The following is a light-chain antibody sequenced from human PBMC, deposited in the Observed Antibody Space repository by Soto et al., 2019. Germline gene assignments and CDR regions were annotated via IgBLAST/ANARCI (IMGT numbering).Light chain of an antibody. CDR1: QSIGRY. CDR2: DVS. Sequence: MTQSPSSLSASVGDRVTVTCRASQSIGRYLNWYQQKPGKAPRLLIYDVSSLQTGVPSRFSGDESGTDFTLTISGLQLEDFATYYCQQSFTAPRTFGQGTKLEIQ. J-gene: IGKJ2*01. CDR3: QQSFTAPRT. V-gene: IGKV1-39*01.